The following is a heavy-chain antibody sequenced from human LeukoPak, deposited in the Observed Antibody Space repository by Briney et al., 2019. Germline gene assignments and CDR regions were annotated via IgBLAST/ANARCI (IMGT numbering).Heavy chain of an antibody. J-gene: IGHJ4*02. CDR1: GFTFSSYW. CDR3: ARDLSWRAMDY. D-gene: IGHD5-18*01. V-gene: IGHV3-7*01. CDR2: IKQDGSEK. Sequence: GGSLRPACAASGFTFSSYWMAWVRQAPGKGLEWVANIKQDGSEKYYVESVKGRLTISRDNAKNSLYLQMNRLRAEDTAVYYCARDLSWRAMDYWGQGTLVTVSS.